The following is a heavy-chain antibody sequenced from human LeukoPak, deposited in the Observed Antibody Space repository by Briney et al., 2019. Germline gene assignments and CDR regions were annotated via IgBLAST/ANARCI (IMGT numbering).Heavy chain of an antibody. J-gene: IGHJ4*02. V-gene: IGHV3-23*01. CDR3: ARGAGYNYPYYFDY. Sequence: GGSLRLSCAASGFTFSSYAMSWVRQAPGKGLEWVSAISGSGDSTYYADSVKGRFTISRDNSKNTLYLQMNSLRVEDTAVYYCARGAGYNYPYYFDYWGQGTLVTVSS. D-gene: IGHD5-24*01. CDR2: ISGSGDST. CDR1: GFTFSSYA.